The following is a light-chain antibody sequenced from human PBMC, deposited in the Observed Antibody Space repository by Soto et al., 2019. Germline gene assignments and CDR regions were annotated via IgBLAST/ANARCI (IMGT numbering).Light chain of an antibody. Sequence: QSVLTQSPSASGTPGQRVTISCSGSSSNIGSNTVNWYQQLPGTPPKLLIYSNNQRPSGVPDRFSGSKSGSSASRTISGRQSEEEAEYYCAEWDDSLNGPVFGGGTKLTVL. CDR1: SSNIGSNT. CDR3: AEWDDSLNGPV. CDR2: SNN. J-gene: IGLJ2*01. V-gene: IGLV1-44*01.